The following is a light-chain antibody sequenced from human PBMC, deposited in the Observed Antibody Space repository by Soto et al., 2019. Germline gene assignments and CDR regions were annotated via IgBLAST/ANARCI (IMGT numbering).Light chain of an antibody. CDR3: LLYHGGAVV. CDR1: TGTVTSGHY. V-gene: IGLV7-43*01. CDR2: STD. J-gene: IGLJ2*01. Sequence: QTVVTQEPSLTVSPGGTVTLTCASSTGTVTSGHYPNWLQQKPGQAPRALIYSTDTRHSWTPARFSGSLLGGKAALTLSGVQPKDEADYYCLLYHGGAVVFGGGTKLTVL.